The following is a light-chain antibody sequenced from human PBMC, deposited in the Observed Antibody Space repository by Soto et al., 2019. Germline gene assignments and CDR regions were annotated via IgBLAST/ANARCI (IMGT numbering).Light chain of an antibody. Sequence: DIQMTQSPSPLSASVGDRVTITCRASQSISSWLAWYQQKPGKAPKLLIYDASSLENGVPSRFSGSGSGTEFTLTISSLQPDDFAAYYCQQYNSNSRLTFGGGTKVDIK. CDR3: QQYNSNSRLT. CDR2: DAS. J-gene: IGKJ4*01. CDR1: QSISSW. V-gene: IGKV1-5*01.